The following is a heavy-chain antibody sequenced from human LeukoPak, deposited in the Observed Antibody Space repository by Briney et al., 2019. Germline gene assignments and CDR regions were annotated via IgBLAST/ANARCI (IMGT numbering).Heavy chain of an antibody. V-gene: IGHV3-21*01. D-gene: IGHD2-15*01. CDR2: ISTSSSYI. CDR1: GFTFSSYS. J-gene: IGHJ6*03. CDR3: ARGGVVIGYCSGGSCSEDYYYYYYMDV. Sequence: GGSLRLSCAASGFTFSSYSMNWVRQAPGKGLEWVSFISTSSSYIYYADSVKGRFTISRDNAKNSLYLQVNSLTAEDTAVYYCARGGVVIGYCSGGSCSEDYYYYYYMDVWGKGTTVTISS.